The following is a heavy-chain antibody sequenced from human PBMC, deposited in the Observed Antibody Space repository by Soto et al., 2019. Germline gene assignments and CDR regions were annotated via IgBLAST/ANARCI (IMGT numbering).Heavy chain of an antibody. CDR3: ARQRLLRLKPDFDI. CDR1: GGSTIDKSYF. Sequence: PSETLSLTCSVSGGSTIDKSYFCCCVRQSPGKGLELIGSMYYSGSSYYNPSLKSRVAISVDTSRNQFSLKLRSVTAADTAVYFCARQRLLRLKPDFDIWGQGTLVTVSS. CDR2: MYYSGSS. V-gene: IGHV4-39*01. D-gene: IGHD2-21*02. J-gene: IGHJ4*02.